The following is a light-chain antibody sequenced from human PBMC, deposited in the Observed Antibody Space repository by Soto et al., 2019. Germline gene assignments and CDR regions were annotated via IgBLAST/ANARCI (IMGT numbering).Light chain of an antibody. J-gene: IGLJ1*01. V-gene: IGLV1-40*01. CDR1: SSNIGAGYD. Sequence: QSVLTQPPSVSGAPGQRVTISCTGSSSNIGAGYDVHWYQQLPGTAPKLLIYANDNRPSGVPDRFSGSKSGTSASLAITGLRAEDEADYYCQSYASSPSAIFVFGTGTKV. CDR2: AND. CDR3: QSYASSPSAIFV.